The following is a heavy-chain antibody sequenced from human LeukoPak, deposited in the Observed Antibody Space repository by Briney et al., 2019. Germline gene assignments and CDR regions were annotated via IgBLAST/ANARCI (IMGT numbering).Heavy chain of an antibody. CDR3: ARSPRIAENWFDP. CDR2: ISGRGVST. Sequence: GGSLRLSCAASGFTFSSYAMSWVRQAPGKGLEWVSAISGRGVSTYYADSVRGRFTVSRDNSKNTLYLQINGLRAEDTAVYYCARSPRIAENWFDPWGQGTLVTVSS. J-gene: IGHJ5*02. CDR1: GFTFSSYA. D-gene: IGHD6-13*01. V-gene: IGHV3-23*01.